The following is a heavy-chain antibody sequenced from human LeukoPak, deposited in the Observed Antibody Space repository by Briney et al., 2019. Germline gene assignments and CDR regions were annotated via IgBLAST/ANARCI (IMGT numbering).Heavy chain of an antibody. CDR3: ARDGGYCSGGSCYTLSDY. CDR1: GCTFSSYA. D-gene: IGHD2-15*01. J-gene: IGHJ4*02. CDR2: IIPIFGTA. V-gene: IGHV1-69*13. Sequence: ASVKVSCKASGCTFSSYAISWVRQAPGQGLEWMGGIIPIFGTANYAQKFQGRVTITADESTSTAYMELSSLRSEDTAVYYCARDGGYCSGGSCYTLSDYWGQGTLVTVSS.